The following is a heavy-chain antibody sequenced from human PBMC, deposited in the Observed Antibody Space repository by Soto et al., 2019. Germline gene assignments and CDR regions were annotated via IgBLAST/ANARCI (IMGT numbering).Heavy chain of an antibody. J-gene: IGHJ6*02. D-gene: IGHD3-3*01. CDR2: IIPIFGTA. CDR1: GGTFSSYA. Sequence: QVQLVQSGAEVKKPGSSVKVSCKASGGTFSSYAISWVRQAPGQGLEWMGGIIPIFGTANYAQKFQGRVMITADESTSPAYMELSSLRSEDTAVYYCATPPVGFLEWNNMDVWGQGTTVTVSS. CDR3: ATPPVGFLEWNNMDV. V-gene: IGHV1-69*12.